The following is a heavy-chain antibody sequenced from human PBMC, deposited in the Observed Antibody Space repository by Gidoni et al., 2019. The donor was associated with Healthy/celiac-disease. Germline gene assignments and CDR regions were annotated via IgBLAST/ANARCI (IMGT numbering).Heavy chain of an antibody. Sequence: QVQLVESGGGVVQPGRSLRLSCAASGFSFSSYGMHWVRQATGKGLEWVAVKSYDGSNKYYADSVKGRFTISRDNSKNTLYLQMNSLRAEDTAVYYCARIVPPKDVWGKGTTVTVSS. CDR2: KSYDGSNK. CDR1: GFSFSSYG. J-gene: IGHJ6*04. V-gene: IGHV3-30*03. CDR3: ARIVPPKDV. D-gene: IGHD3-16*02.